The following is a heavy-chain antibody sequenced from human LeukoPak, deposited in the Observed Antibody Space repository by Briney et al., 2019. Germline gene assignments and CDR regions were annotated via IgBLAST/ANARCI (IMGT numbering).Heavy chain of an antibody. J-gene: IGHJ4*02. D-gene: IGHD3-9*01. CDR2: INHSGST. CDR1: GGSFSGYY. CDR3: ARHRIRYFDWSKPLDY. V-gene: IGHV4-34*01. Sequence: SETLSLTCAVYGGSFSGYYWSWIRQPPGKGLEWIGEINHSGSTNYNPSLKSRVTISVDTSKNQFSLKLSSVTAADTAVYYCARHRIRYFDWSKPLDYWGQGTLVTVSS.